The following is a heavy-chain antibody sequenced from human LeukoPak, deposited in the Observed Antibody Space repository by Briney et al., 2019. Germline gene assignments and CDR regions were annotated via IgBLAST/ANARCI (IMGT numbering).Heavy chain of an antibody. D-gene: IGHD3-10*01. Sequence: PGGSLRLSCAASGFTFSSYAMSWVRQAPGKGLEWVSAISGSGGSTYYADSVKGRFTISRVNSKNTLYLQMNSLRAEDTAVYYCAKGRSLVRGVIDYWGQGTLVTASS. CDR3: AKGRSLVRGVIDY. J-gene: IGHJ4*02. CDR2: ISGSGGST. V-gene: IGHV3-23*01. CDR1: GFTFSSYA.